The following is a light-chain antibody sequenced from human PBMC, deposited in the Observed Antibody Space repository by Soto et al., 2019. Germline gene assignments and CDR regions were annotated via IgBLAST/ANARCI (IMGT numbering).Light chain of an antibody. V-gene: IGKV1-33*01. CDR3: QHFDSLPLS. CDR2: DAS. Sequence: DIQMTQSPPSLSASVGDRVTITCQASQDISNYLNWYQQKLGKAPKLLIYDASTLETGVSSRFSGSGTGTDFTLTISSLQPEDSATYYCQHFDSLPLSFDPGTKVQIK. J-gene: IGKJ3*01. CDR1: QDISNY.